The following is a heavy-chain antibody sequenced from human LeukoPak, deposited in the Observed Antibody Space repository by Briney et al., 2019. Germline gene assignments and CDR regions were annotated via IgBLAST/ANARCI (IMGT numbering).Heavy chain of an antibody. V-gene: IGHV3-21*01. Sequence: GGSLRLSCAASGFTFSSYSMNWVRQAPGKGLEWVSSISSSSSYIYYADSVKGRFTISRDNAKNSLYLQMNSLRAEDTAVYYCARQATGYLEPFDCWGQGTLVTVSS. D-gene: IGHD6-13*01. CDR3: ARQATGYLEPFDC. CDR2: ISSSSSYI. J-gene: IGHJ4*02. CDR1: GFTFSSYS.